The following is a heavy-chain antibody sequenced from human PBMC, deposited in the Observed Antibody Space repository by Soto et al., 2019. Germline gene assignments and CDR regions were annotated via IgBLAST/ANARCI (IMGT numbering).Heavy chain of an antibody. CDR3: ASDPRADGPALYYCDY. V-gene: IGHV3-33*01. CDR1: GFTFSSYG. Sequence: QVQLVDSGGGLVQPGRSLRLSCAASGFTFSSYGMHWVRQAPGKALEWVAVIWNHGSNKYYADSVKDRFTISRDNSKNTLYLHLISLTAEDTAVYYCASDPRADGPALYYCDYWGTGTLLAVSS. J-gene: IGHJ4*01. CDR2: IWNHGSNK.